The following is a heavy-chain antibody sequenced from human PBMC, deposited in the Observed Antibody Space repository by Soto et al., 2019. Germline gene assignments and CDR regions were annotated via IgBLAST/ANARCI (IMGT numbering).Heavy chain of an antibody. Sequence: QVHLVHSGAEVKKPGASVKVSCQASGFTVTDYFIHWVRQAPGQGLERMGWINPNGGGTHFSQRLEGSTTTTRDTSITTVYMELSSLTSDDTALYFCGRHTKIPANAIHTGFWGQGTLVTVSS. J-gene: IGHJ4*02. D-gene: IGHD2-2*01. CDR1: GFTVTDYF. CDR2: INPNGGGT. V-gene: IGHV1-2*02. CDR3: GRHTKIPANAIHTGF.